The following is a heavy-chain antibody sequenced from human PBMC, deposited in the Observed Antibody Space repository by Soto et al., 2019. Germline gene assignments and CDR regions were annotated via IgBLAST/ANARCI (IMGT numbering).Heavy chain of an antibody. CDR2: IDPSDSYT. V-gene: IGHV5-10-1*01. CDR3: ARLPLIVVVPAAMETYYYGMDV. CDR1: GYSLTSYW. J-gene: IGHJ6*02. D-gene: IGHD2-2*01. Sequence: GESLQISYKGSGYSLTSYWISWVRQMNGKGLEWMGRIDPSDSYTNYSPSFQGHVTISADKSISTAYLQWSSLKASDTAMYYCARLPLIVVVPAAMETYYYGMDVWGQGTTVTVSS.